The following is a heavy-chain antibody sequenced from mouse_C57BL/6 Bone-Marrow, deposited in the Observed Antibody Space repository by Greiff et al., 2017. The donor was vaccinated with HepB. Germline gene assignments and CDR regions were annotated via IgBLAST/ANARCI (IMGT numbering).Heavy chain of an antibody. CDR3: ARRRIYYYGSSLFAY. Sequence: QLQQSGAELARPGASVKLSCKASGYTFTSYGISWVKQRTGQGLEWIGEIYPRSGNTYYNEKFKGKATLTADKSSSTAYMELRSLTSEDSAVYFCARRRIYYYGSSLFAYWGQGTLVTVSA. CDR1: GYTFTSYG. CDR2: IYPRSGNT. V-gene: IGHV1-81*01. J-gene: IGHJ3*01. D-gene: IGHD1-1*01.